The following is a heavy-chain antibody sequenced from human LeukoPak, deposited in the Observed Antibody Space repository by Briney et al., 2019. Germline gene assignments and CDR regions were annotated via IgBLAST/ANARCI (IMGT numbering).Heavy chain of an antibody. D-gene: IGHD6-13*01. Sequence: PGGSLRLSCAASGFTFSDYYMSWIRQAPGKGLEWVSYISRSASTIYYADSVKGRFTISRDNAKNSLYLQMNSLRAEDTAVYYCASLTAAASTGAFDIWGQGTMVTVSS. V-gene: IGHV3-11*04. J-gene: IGHJ3*02. CDR3: ASLTAAASTGAFDI. CDR2: ISRSASTI. CDR1: GFTFSDYY.